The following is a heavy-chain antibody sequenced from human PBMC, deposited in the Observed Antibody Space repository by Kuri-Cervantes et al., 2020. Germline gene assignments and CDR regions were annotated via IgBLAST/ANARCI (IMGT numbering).Heavy chain of an antibody. J-gene: IGHJ6*03. CDR3: ARSSFEPWSGYFSFDYYYYMDV. CDR1: GGSFSGYY. CDR2: INHSGST. V-gene: IGHV4-34*01. D-gene: IGHD3-3*01. Sequence: SETLSLTCAVYGGSFSGYYWSWIRQPPGKGLEWIGEINHSGSTNYNPSLKSRVTMSVDTSKNQFSLKLSSVTAADTAVYYCARSSFEPWSGYFSFDYYYYMDVWGKGTTVTVSS.